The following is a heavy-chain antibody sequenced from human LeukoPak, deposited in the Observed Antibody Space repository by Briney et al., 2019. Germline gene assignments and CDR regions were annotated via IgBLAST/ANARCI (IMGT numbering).Heavy chain of an antibody. CDR1: GFTFSTYW. D-gene: IGHD3-16*01. Sequence: GGSLRLSCAASGFTFSTYWMHWVRQAPGKGLLWVSRINSDGSYTNYADSVKGRFTISRDNAKNTLYLQMNSLRAEDTAVYYCARDTFGGDDFWGQGTLVTVSS. V-gene: IGHV3-74*01. CDR2: INSDGSYT. CDR3: ARDTFGGDDF. J-gene: IGHJ4*02.